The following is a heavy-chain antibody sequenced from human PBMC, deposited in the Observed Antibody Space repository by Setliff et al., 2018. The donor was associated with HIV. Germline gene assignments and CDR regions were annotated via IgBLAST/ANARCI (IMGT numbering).Heavy chain of an antibody. D-gene: IGHD6-13*01. V-gene: IGHV4-59*11. CDR2: IYFSGTT. Sequence: PSETLSLTCTVSGASISSHYWSWILQPPGKGLEWIGYIYFSGTTNYNPSLKSRVTISVDTSKNQFSLNLNSVTAADTAVYYCARAISAAGIAPFDFWGQGTLVTVSS. CDR3: ARAISAAGIAPFDF. J-gene: IGHJ4*02. CDR1: GASISSHY.